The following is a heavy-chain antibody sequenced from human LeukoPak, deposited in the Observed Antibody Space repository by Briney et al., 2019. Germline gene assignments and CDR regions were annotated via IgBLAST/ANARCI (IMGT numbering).Heavy chain of an antibody. CDR1: GGSISSSSYY. V-gene: IGHV4-39*01. J-gene: IGHJ3*02. CDR3: ARHRGITIFGVVNDAFDI. D-gene: IGHD3-3*01. Sequence: SETLSLTCTVSGGSISSSSYYWSWIRQPPGKGLEWIGEINHSGSTNYNPSLKSRVTISVDTSKNQFSLKLSSVTAADTAVYYCARHRGITIFGVVNDAFDIWGQGTMVTVSS. CDR2: INHSGST.